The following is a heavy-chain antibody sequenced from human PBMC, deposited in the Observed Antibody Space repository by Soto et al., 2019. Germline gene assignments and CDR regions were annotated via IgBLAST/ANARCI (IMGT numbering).Heavy chain of an antibody. CDR1: GFTFSNAW. Sequence: GGSLRLSCAASGFTFSNAWMSWVRHAPGKGQEWVGRIKSKTDGGTTDYAAPVKGRFTISRDDSKNTLYLQMDSLKTEDTAVYFCTTAIVVVIPSGMDVWDQGTTVTAP. V-gene: IGHV3-15*01. CDR3: TTAIVVVIPSGMDV. D-gene: IGHD3-22*01. J-gene: IGHJ6*02. CDR2: IKSKTDGGTT.